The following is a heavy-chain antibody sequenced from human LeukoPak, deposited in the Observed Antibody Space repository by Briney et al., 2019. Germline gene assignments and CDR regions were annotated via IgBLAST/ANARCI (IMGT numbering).Heavy chain of an antibody. CDR2: ISSTGGTA. J-gene: IGHJ5*02. CDR1: GFTFSSFG. CDR3: AINQPSYSSSPNWFDP. V-gene: IGHV3-23*01. D-gene: IGHD6-13*01. Sequence: GGSLRLSCAASGFTFSSFGMSWVRQAPGKGLEWVSAISSTGGTAYYADSVKGRFTISRDNAKNSLYLQMNSLRAEDTAVYYCAINQPSYSSSPNWFDPWGQGTLVTVSS.